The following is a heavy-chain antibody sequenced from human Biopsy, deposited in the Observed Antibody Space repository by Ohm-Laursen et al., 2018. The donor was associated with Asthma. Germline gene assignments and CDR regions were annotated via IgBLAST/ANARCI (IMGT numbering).Heavy chain of an antibody. CDR2: IYYTGSD. CDR3: ARGPNYHGSGRAPIGMDV. J-gene: IGHJ6*02. D-gene: IGHD3-10*01. V-gene: IGHV4-61*01. Sequence: TLSLTCIVSGGSASTGSYYWSWIRQPPGKGLEWLGYIYYTGSDNYNPSLKGRVTISVDTSKNQFSLRLNSVTAADTAVYYCARGPNYHGSGRAPIGMDVWGQGTTVTVSS. CDR1: GGSASTGSYY.